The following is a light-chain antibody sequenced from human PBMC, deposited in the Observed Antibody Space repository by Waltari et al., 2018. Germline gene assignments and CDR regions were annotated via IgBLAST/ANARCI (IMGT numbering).Light chain of an antibody. CDR3: QQSYTTVRT. Sequence: DIHMTQSPSSLSASVGDGVTITCRASQSITDSLNWYQQKPGKAPKLLIYAASNLQNVVPSRFSGSGSGTDFTLTINSLQPEDFATYYCQQSYTTVRTFGLGTKVEI. J-gene: IGKJ1*01. CDR2: AAS. V-gene: IGKV1-39*01. CDR1: QSITDS.